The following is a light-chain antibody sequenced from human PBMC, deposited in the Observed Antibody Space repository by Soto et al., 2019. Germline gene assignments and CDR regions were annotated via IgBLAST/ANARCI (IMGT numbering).Light chain of an antibody. V-gene: IGKV3-20*01. CDR1: QSVSSSY. CDR2: GAS. Sequence: EIVLTQSPGTLSLSPGERATLSCRANQSVSSSYLAWYQQKPGQAPRLLICGASSRATGIPDRFSGSGSGTDFTLTISRLEPEDFAVYYCQQYGSSPWTFGQGTKVE. CDR3: QQYGSSPWT. J-gene: IGKJ1*01.